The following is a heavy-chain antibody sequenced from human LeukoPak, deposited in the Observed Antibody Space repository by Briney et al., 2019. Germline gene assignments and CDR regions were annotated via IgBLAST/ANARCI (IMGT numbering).Heavy chain of an antibody. CDR2: ISWNSGGV. CDR3: AKGARGYSYGYYGMDV. D-gene: IGHD5-18*01. CDR1: GFTFDDYA. J-gene: IGHJ6*02. Sequence: GRSLRLSCAASGFTFDDYAMHWVRQAPGKGLEWVSGISWNSGGVGYADSVKGRFTISRDNSKNTLYLQMNSLRAEDTAVYYCAKGARGYSYGYYGMDVWGQGTTVTVSS. V-gene: IGHV3-9*01.